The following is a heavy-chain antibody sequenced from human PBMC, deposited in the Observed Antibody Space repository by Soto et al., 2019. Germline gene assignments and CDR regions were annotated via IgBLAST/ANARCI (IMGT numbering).Heavy chain of an antibody. J-gene: IGHJ4*02. CDR2: IYYSGST. CDR1: GGSISSYY. V-gene: IGHV4-59*01. Sequence: PSETLSLTCTASGGSISSYYWSWIRQPPGKGLEWIGYIYYSGSTNYNPSLKSRVTISVDTSKNQFSLKLSSVTAADTAVYYCARVDPNYYDSSGYYPYFDYWGQGTLVTVSS. CDR3: ARVDPNYYDSSGYYPYFDY. D-gene: IGHD3-22*01.